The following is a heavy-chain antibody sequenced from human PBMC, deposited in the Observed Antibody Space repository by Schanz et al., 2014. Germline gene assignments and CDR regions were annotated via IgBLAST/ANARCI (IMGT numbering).Heavy chain of an antibody. CDR3: AKGMGYCSGGTCYDYYYYGLDV. Sequence: EVQLLDSGGGLVQPGGSLRLSCAASGFTFSTYAMSWVRQAPGKGLEWVSSISHSGGSKYYADSVKGRFTISRDNSENMLYLQMNSLSADDTAVFYCAKGMGYCSGGTCYDYYYYGLDVWGQGTTVTVSS. V-gene: IGHV3-23*01. CDR2: ISHSGGSK. CDR1: GFTFSTYA. D-gene: IGHD2-15*01. J-gene: IGHJ6*02.